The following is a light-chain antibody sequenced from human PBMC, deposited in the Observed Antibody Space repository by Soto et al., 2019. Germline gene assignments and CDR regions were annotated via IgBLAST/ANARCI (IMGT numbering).Light chain of an antibody. J-gene: IGKJ4*01. CDR2: GAS. Sequence: EIVLTQSPATLSLSPGERATLSCRASQSISSHLAWYQQKPGQAPRLLIYGASNRATGIPAWFSGSGSGTDFTLTISSLEPEDFAVYYCQQYEAYPLTFGGGPKVEI. CDR3: QQYEAYPLT. CDR1: QSISSH. V-gene: IGKV3-11*01.